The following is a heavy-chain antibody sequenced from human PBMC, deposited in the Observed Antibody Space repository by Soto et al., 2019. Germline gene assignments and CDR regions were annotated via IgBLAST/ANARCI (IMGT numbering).Heavy chain of an antibody. J-gene: IGHJ1*01. CDR2: IYSGGST. Sequence: EVQLVESGGGLVQPGGSLRLSCAASGFTVSSNYMSWVRQAPGKGLEWVSVIYSGGSTYYADSVKGRFTISRYNSKNTMYLQMNSLRAEDTAVYYCARDRIAVACNPAYFQHWGQGTLVTVSS. D-gene: IGHD6-19*01. CDR1: GFTVSSNY. V-gene: IGHV3-66*01. CDR3: ARDRIAVACNPAYFQH.